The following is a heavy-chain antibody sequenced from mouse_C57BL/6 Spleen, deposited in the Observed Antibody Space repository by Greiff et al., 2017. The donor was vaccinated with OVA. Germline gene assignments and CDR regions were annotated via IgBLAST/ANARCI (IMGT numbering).Heavy chain of an antibody. Sequence: VHVKQSGPELVKPGASVKISCKASGYSFTDYNMNWVKQSNGKSLEWIGVITPNYGTTSYNQKFKGKATLTVDQSSSTAYMQLNSLTSDDSAVYYCATTGTLYYFDDWGQGTTLTVSS. D-gene: IGHD4-1*02. J-gene: IGHJ2*01. CDR3: ATTGTLYYFDD. V-gene: IGHV1-39*01. CDR2: ITPNYGTT. CDR1: GYSFTDYN.